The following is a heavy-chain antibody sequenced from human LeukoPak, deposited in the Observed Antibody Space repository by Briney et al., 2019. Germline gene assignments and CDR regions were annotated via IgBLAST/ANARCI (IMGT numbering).Heavy chain of an antibody. CDR1: GGTFSSYA. Sequence: GSSMKVSCKASGGTFSSYAISWVRQAPGQGLEWMGGIIPIFGTANYAQKFQGRVTITADESTSTAYMELSSLRSEDTAVYYCARNYYDSSGYWKLFDYWGQGTLVTVSS. D-gene: IGHD3-22*01. V-gene: IGHV1-69*01. J-gene: IGHJ4*02. CDR3: ARNYYDSSGYWKLFDY. CDR2: IIPIFGTA.